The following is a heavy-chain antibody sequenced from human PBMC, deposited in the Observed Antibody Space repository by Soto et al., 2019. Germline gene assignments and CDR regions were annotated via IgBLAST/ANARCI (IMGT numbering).Heavy chain of an antibody. CDR1: GGSFSYYY. J-gene: IGHJ5*02. Sequence: PSETLSLTCAVYGGSFSYYYWSLIRQSPGKGREKIGEINHSENTNYNPSLKRRVTISVDTSKNQFSLKLSSVTVADTVVYYFVRVRNFYDTSAYYSLRNWFDPWGQGTLVTVSS. V-gene: IGHV4-34*01. D-gene: IGHD3-9*01. CDR2: INHSENT. CDR3: VRVRNFYDTSAYYSLRNWFDP.